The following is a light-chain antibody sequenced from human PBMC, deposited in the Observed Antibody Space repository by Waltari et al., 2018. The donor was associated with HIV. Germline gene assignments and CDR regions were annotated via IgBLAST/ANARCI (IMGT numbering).Light chain of an antibody. J-gene: IGLJ2*01. V-gene: IGLV2-23*02. CDR2: EVS. CDR3: CSYARSGIP. CDR1: SSDVGRFNL. Sequence: QSALTQHASVSGSFGQSITISCTGPSSDVGRFNLVSWYQYHPGKAPKLIIYEVSKRPSGVSNRFSGSKSGNTASLTVSGLPAEDEAHYYCCSYARSGIPFGGGTKLTVL.